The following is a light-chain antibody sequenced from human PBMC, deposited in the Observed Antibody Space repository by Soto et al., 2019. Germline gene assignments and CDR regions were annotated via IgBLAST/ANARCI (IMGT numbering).Light chain of an antibody. CDR1: SSNIGAGYD. Sequence: QAVVTQPPSVSGAPGQRVTISCTGSSSNIGAGYDVHWYQQLPGTAPKHLIYGNSNRPSGVPDRCSGSKSGTSASLAITGLQAEDEADYYCQSYDSSLSGAVFGGGTQLTVL. V-gene: IGLV1-40*01. CDR3: QSYDSSLSGAV. CDR2: GNS. J-gene: IGLJ7*01.